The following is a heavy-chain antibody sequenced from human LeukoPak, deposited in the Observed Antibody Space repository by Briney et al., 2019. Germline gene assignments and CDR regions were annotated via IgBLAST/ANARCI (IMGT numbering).Heavy chain of an antibody. CDR1: GDSISSDY. J-gene: IGHJ6*03. CDR2: IYYSGSI. CDR3: ARGSGFSYMDV. Sequence: PSETLSLTCTVSGDSISSDYWSWIRQPPGKGLEWITYIYYSGSINYNPSLKSRVTISIDPSKTQFSLQLSSVTAADTAVYFCARGSGFSYMDVWGKGTTVTVS. D-gene: IGHD5-12*01. V-gene: IGHV4-59*01.